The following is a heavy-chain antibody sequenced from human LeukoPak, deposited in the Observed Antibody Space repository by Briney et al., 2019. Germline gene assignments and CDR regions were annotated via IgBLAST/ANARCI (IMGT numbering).Heavy chain of an antibody. J-gene: IGHJ4*02. CDR1: GFTFSSYA. CDR2: ISGSGGST. Sequence: PGGSLRLSCAASGFTFSSYAMSWVRQAPGKGLEWVSAISGSGGSTYYVDSVKGRFTISRDNSKNTLYLQMNSLRAEDTAVYYCAKDYDILTGYPSYWGQGTLVTVSS. V-gene: IGHV3-23*01. D-gene: IGHD3-9*01. CDR3: AKDYDILTGYPSY.